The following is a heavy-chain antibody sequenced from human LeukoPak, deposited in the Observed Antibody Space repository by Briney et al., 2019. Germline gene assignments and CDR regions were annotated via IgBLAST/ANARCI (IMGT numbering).Heavy chain of an antibody. CDR2: IYYSGST. D-gene: IGHD3-22*01. Sequence: PSETLSLTCTVSGGSISSGGYYWSWIRQPPGKGLEWIGYIYYSGSTNYNPSLKSRVTISVDTSKNQFSLKLSSVTAADTAVYYCARLSPYDSGGYYSQFDCWGQGTLVTVSS. J-gene: IGHJ4*02. CDR3: ARLSPYDSGGYYSQFDC. V-gene: IGHV4-61*08. CDR1: GGSISSGGYY.